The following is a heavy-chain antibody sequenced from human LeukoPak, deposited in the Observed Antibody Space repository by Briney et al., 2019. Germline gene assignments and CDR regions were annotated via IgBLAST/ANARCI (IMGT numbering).Heavy chain of an antibody. CDR1: GFTFSSYE. CDR3: ARLYTASSELDY. J-gene: IGHJ4*02. V-gene: IGHV3-48*03. CDR2: ISHSGSLK. D-gene: IGHD2-2*02. Sequence: PGGSLRLSCAVSGFTFSSYEMNWVRQAPGKGLEWVSYISHSGSLKYHADSMKGRFTISRDNAKNSLFLQMNSLRAEDTALYYCARLYTASSELDYWGKGTLVTVSS.